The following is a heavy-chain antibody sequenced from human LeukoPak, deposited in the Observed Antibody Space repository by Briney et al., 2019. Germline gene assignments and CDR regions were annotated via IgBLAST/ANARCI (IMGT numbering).Heavy chain of an antibody. V-gene: IGHV3-30-3*01. CDR3: ARGDFWSGYYVGYYYYGMDV. D-gene: IGHD3-3*01. Sequence: GRSLRLSCAASGFTFSSYAMHWVRQAPGKGLEWVAVISYDGSNKYYADSVKGRFTISRDNSKNTLYLQMNSLRAEDTVVYYCARGDFWSGYYVGYYYYGMDVWGQGTTVTVSS. J-gene: IGHJ6*02. CDR2: ISYDGSNK. CDR1: GFTFSSYA.